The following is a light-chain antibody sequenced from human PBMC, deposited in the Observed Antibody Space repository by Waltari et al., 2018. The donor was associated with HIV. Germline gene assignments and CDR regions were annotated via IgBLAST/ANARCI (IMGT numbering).Light chain of an antibody. CDR3: GTWDYSLEAGV. CDR2: DNN. J-gene: IGLJ3*02. CDR1: ISNIGVNY. Sequence: QSVMTQPPSVPAAPGQKVTISCSGISNIGVNYVSCYQQVPGTAPKLLMYDNNKRPSGFPDRFAGCRSGTSATLDISGLQPGDEADYYCGTWDYSLEAGVFGGGTKLTVL. V-gene: IGLV1-51*01.